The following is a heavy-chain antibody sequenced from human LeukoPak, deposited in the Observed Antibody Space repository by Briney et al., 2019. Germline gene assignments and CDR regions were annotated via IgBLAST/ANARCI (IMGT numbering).Heavy chain of an antibody. J-gene: IGHJ4*02. CDR2: ISTSSGYM. Sequence: GGTLRLSCAASEFTFRSYSMNCVRHAPRKGREWVSSISTSSGYMNYAPSVKGRFTISSDNARNSLYLQLNSLTAAETAIYYCAREGTGLYDYWGQGAMVTVSS. V-gene: IGHV3-21*04. D-gene: IGHD6-19*01. CDR3: AREGTGLYDY. CDR1: EFTFRSYS.